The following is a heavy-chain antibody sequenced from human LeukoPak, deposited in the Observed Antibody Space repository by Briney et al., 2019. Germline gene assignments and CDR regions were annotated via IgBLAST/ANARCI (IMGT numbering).Heavy chain of an antibody. CDR3: ATMFSIGWGSPDY. J-gene: IGHJ4*02. D-gene: IGHD6-19*01. CDR2: ITDVGGTT. V-gene: IGHV3-23*01. CDR1: GFTFSAYA. Sequence: GGSLRLSCAASGFTFSAYAMSWVRQAPGKGLEWVSAITDVGGTTYYADSVKGRFTISRDNAKNSLYLQMNSLRAEDTAVYYCATMFSIGWGSPDYWGQGTLVTVSS.